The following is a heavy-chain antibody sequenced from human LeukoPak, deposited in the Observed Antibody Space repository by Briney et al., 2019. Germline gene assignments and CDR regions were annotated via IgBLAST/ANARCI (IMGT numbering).Heavy chain of an antibody. Sequence: ASVEVSCKASGYTFTSYYMHWVRQAPGQGLEWMGIINPSGGSTSYAQKFQGRVTMTRDMSTSTVYMELSSLRSEDTAVYYCARGGSYCSSTSCPHNGLDFDYWGQGTLVTVSS. CDR1: GYTFTSYY. D-gene: IGHD2-2*01. CDR2: INPSGGST. J-gene: IGHJ4*02. V-gene: IGHV1-46*01. CDR3: ARGGSYCSSTSCPHNGLDFDY.